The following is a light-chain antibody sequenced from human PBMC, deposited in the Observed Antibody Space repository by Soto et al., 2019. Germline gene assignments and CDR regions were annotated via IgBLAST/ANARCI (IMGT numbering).Light chain of an antibody. V-gene: IGLV2-23*02. CDR1: SSDVGSHNL. Sequence: QSALTQPASVSGSPGQSITISCTGSSSDVGSHNLVSWYQQHPGKAPKLMIYDVSKRPSGVSNRFSGSKSGNTASLTISGLQAEDEADYCCCSYAGSSSVVFGGGPKLTVL. CDR2: DVS. CDR3: CSYAGSSSVV. J-gene: IGLJ2*01.